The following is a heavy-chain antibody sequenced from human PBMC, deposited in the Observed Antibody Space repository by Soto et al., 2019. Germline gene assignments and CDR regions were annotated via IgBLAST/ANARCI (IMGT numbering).Heavy chain of an antibody. CDR3: ARVVAVAGPDAFDI. CDR1: GYTFTSYG. J-gene: IGHJ3*02. Sequence: ASVKVSCKASGYTFTSYGISWERQAPGQGLEWMGWISAYNGNTNYAQKLQGRVTMTTDTSTSTAYMELRSLRSDDTAVYYCARVVAVAGPDAFDIWGQGTMVTVSS. CDR2: ISAYNGNT. D-gene: IGHD6-19*01. V-gene: IGHV1-18*01.